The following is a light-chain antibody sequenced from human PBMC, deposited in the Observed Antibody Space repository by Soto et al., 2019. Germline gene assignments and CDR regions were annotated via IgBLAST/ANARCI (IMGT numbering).Light chain of an antibody. CDR2: VAS. CDR3: RQYVTSPEMYT. J-gene: IGKJ2*01. CDR1: QSLSCIY. V-gene: IGKV3-20*01. Sequence: EIVLTQSPGTLSLSPGERATLYCRTSQSLSCIYLAWYQQQPGQAPRLLIYVASNRSTGIPDRFSGSGSGTDFPLNISMREPEDFAVYYWRQYVTSPEMYTFCQWNKGEMK.